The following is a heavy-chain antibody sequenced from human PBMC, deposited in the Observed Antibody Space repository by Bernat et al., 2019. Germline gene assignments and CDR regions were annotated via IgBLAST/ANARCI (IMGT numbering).Heavy chain of an antibody. CDR1: GGSISSSSYY. D-gene: IGHD6-13*01. CDR3: ARTSQQLARSARGGFDP. J-gene: IGHJ5*02. CDR2: IYYSGST. Sequence: QLQLQESGPGLVKPSETLSLTCTVSGGSISSSSYYWGWIRQPPGKGLEWMGSIYYSGSTYYNPSLKSRVTISGDTSKNQFSLKLSSVTAADTAVYYCARTSQQLARSARGGFDPWGQGTLVTVSS. V-gene: IGHV4-39*01.